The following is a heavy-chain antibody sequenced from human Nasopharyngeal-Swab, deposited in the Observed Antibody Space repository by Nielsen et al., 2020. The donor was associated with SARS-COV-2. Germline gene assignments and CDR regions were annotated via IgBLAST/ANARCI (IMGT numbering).Heavy chain of an antibody. Sequence: SETLSLTCTVSGGSINSDDSYWGWIRQPPGKGLEWIAYIHHKGTSYYNPSPKSRIVISIDTSKNQLSLRLSSVTVADTAVYYCARYLFVPGTYFTNFFDAWGQGTLVTVSS. J-gene: IGHJ5*02. CDR2: IHHKGTS. CDR3: ARYLFVPGTYFTNFFDA. CDR1: GGSINSDDSY. V-gene: IGHV4-30-4*01. D-gene: IGHD3-10*01.